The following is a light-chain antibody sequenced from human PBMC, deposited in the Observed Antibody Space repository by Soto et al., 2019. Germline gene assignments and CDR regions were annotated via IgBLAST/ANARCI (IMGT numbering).Light chain of an antibody. V-gene: IGKV1-9*01. CDR1: QGISRY. CDR2: GAS. CDR3: QQLNSFPIP. Sequence: DIQLTQSPSFLSASVGDRVTITCRASQGISRYLAWYQQKPGKAPDLLIYGASSLQGGVPSRFGGSGSGTEFTLTISSLQPEDFATYYCQQLNSFPIPFGPGTRLEIK. J-gene: IGKJ5*01.